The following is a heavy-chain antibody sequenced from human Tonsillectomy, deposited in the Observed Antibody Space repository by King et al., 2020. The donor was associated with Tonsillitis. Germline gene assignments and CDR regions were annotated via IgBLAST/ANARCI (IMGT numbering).Heavy chain of an antibody. D-gene: IGHD6-13*01. CDR3: ARRSYSSSWYPSWYLDY. CDR2: IYYSGST. CDR1: GGSISTSSYY. V-gene: IGHV4-39*01. Sequence: QLQESGPGLVKPSETLSLTCTVSGGSISTSSYYWAWIRQPPGKGLEWIGSIYYSGSTYYNPSLKSRVTISVDTSKNQFSMKLSSVTAADTAVYYCARRSYSSSWYPSWYLDYWGQGTLVTVSS. J-gene: IGHJ4*02.